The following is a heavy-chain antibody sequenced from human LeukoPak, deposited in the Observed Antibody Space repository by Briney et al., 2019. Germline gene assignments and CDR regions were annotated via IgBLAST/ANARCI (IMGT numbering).Heavy chain of an antibody. CDR1: LITPISYA. V-gene: IGHV3-30*01. J-gene: IGHJ4*02. CDR3: ASVLGRYCSSTSCYVDY. CDR2: ISYEGRIK. Sequence: PGGALRLSSAPSLITPISYAMHWVRDAPGKRLESGSEISYEGRIKYSAHSLKSRFTLSRDNTKNTLYLQMNTVRAQDTAVYYCASVLGRYCSSTSCYVDYWGQGTMVTVSS. D-gene: IGHD2-2*01.